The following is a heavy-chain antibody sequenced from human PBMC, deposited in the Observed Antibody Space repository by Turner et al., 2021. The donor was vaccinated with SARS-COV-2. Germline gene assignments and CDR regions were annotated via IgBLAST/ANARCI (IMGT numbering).Heavy chain of an antibody. J-gene: IGHJ4*02. CDR3: ARLVRRAEYYFDY. D-gene: IGHD3-10*01. V-gene: IGHV4-39*01. CDR1: GGSISSSSYY. CDR2: IYYSGST. Sequence: QLQLQESGPGLAMPSETLSLTCTVSGGSISSSSYYWGWIRQPPGKGLEWIGSIYYSGSTYYNPSLKSRVTISVDTSKNQFSLKLSSVTAAKTAVYYCARLVRRAEYYFDYWGQETLVTVSS.